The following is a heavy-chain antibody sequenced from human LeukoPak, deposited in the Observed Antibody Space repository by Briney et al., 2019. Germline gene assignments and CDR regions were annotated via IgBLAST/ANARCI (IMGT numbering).Heavy chain of an antibody. D-gene: IGHD3-9*01. J-gene: IGHJ4*02. CDR3: ARRPYYDILTGRFGELFPFDY. CDR2: IYYSGST. CDR1: GGSISSSSYY. V-gene: IGHV4-39*01. Sequence: SETLSLTCTVSGGSISSSSYYWGWISQPPGKGLEWIGSIYYSGSTYYNPSLKSRVTISVDTSKNQFSLKLSSVTAADAAVYYCARRPYYDILTGRFGELFPFDYWGQGTLVTVSS.